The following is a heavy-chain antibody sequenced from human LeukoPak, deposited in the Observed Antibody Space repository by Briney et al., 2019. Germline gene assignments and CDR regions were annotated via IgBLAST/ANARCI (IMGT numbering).Heavy chain of an antibody. Sequence: PGGSLRLSCTASGFTFSNYWMSWVRQAPGKGLEWVAFIRYDGSNKYYADSVKGRFTISRDNSKNTLYLQMNSLRAEDTAVYYCAKEMDTAMVTMGDYWGQGTLVTVSS. J-gene: IGHJ4*02. CDR1: GFTFSNYW. CDR3: AKEMDTAMVTMGDY. CDR2: IRYDGSNK. D-gene: IGHD5-18*01. V-gene: IGHV3-30*02.